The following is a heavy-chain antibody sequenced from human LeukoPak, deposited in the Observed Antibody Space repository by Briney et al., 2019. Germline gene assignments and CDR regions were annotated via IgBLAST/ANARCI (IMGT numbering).Heavy chain of an antibody. D-gene: IGHD2-21*01. Sequence: SETLSLTCTVSGGSISSYYWSWIRQPPGKGLEWIGYIYYSGSTNYNPSLKSRVTISVDTSKNQFSLKLSSVTAADTAVYYCARSYSDDAFDNLGQGTMVTVPS. CDR2: IYYSGST. CDR1: GGSISSYY. V-gene: IGHV4-59*01. CDR3: ARSYSDDAFDN. J-gene: IGHJ3*02.